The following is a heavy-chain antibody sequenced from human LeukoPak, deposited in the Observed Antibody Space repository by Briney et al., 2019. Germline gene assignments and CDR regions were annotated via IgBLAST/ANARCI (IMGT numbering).Heavy chain of an antibody. CDR3: AGGDPPLGMDV. J-gene: IGHJ6*02. CDR2: IYYSGST. D-gene: IGHD4-17*01. Sequence: SETLSLTCTVSGGSIRSGGYYWSWIRQHPVHGLEWIGYIYYSGSTYYNPSLKSRVTISVDTSKNQFSLKLSSVTAADTAVYYCAGGDPPLGMDVWGQGATVTVSS. V-gene: IGHV4-31*03. CDR1: GGSIRSGGYY.